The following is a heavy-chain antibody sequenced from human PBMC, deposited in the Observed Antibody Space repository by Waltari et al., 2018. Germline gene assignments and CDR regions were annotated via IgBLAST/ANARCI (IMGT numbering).Heavy chain of an antibody. Sequence: QVHLIQSGAEVKKPGASVRVSCKVSGYSLTKVSMHWVRQAPGKGLEWMGGWNHEDGETSYAQNFQGRVTLTDDSSAETAYMELSSLRSEDTAVYYCAIAMSGIPVDLDFQHWGQGALVVVSS. J-gene: IGHJ1*01. D-gene: IGHD3-3*01. CDR1: GYSLTKVS. CDR3: AIAMSGIPVDLDFQH. V-gene: IGHV1-24*01. CDR2: WNHEDGET.